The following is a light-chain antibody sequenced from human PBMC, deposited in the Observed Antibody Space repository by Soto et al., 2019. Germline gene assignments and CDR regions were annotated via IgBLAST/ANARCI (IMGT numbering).Light chain of an antibody. CDR1: QGIGNY. CDR2: FAY. J-gene: IGKJ1*01. V-gene: IGKV1-17*03. Sequence: DVQMTQSPSALSASVGDGVTITCRASQGIGNYLAWFQQQPGKAPKRLIYFAYSVQYGVPSRFSGSGSGTQFTLTIRGLQPEEFATYYCLPYASYPWTFGQGTKVEI. CDR3: LPYASYPWT.